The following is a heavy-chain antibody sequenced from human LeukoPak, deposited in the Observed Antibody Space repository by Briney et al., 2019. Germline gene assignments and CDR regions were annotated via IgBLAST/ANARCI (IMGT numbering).Heavy chain of an antibody. J-gene: IGHJ4*02. CDR3: ASALQLWSKFDY. Sequence: ASVKVSCKASGYTFTSYGISWVRQAPGQGLEWMGWISAYNGNTNYAQKLQGRVTMTTDTSTSTAYMELRSLRSEDTAVYYCASALQLWSKFDYWGQGTLVTVSS. D-gene: IGHD5-18*01. CDR1: GYTFTSYG. V-gene: IGHV1-18*01. CDR2: ISAYNGNT.